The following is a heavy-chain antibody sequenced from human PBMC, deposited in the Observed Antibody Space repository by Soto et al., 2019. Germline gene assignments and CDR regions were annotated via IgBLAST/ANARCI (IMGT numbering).Heavy chain of an antibody. J-gene: IGHJ4*02. CDR3: ARDPKTSGGQHWAFNYFDS. Sequence: QVQLVESGGGVVQPGRSLRLSCAASGFSFSISPMHWVRQAPGKGPEGVALISYGGTNKFYADSVKGRFTISRDNSKSTLYLQVDSLRPEDAAVYYCARDPKTSGGQHWAFNYFDSWGQGTLVTVSS. CDR1: GFSFSISP. D-gene: IGHD7-27*01. V-gene: IGHV3-30-3*01. CDR2: ISYGGTNK.